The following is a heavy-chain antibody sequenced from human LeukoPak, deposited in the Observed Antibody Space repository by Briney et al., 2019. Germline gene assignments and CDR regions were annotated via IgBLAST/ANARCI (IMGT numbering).Heavy chain of an antibody. CDR2: IWYDGSNK. Sequence: GGSLRLSCAASGFTFSSYGMHWVRQAPGKGLEWVAVIWYDGSNKYYADSVKGRFTISRDNSKNTLYLQMNSLRAEDTAVYYCASIAAAGSVHFDDWGQGTLVTVSS. V-gene: IGHV3-33*01. CDR3: ASIAAAGSVHFDD. J-gene: IGHJ4*02. CDR1: GFTFSSYG. D-gene: IGHD6-13*01.